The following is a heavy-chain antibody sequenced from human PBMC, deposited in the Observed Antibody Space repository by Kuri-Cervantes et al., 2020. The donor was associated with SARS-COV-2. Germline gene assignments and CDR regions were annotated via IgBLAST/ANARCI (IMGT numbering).Heavy chain of an antibody. CDR1: GFIFSKYA. CDR3: ARLRRHNDGWFATGYYMDV. J-gene: IGHJ6*03. CDR2: INYSGTT. V-gene: IGHV4-34*01. Sequence: ESLKISCGGSGFIFSKYAMHWVRQPPGKGLEWIGEINYSGTTNYNPSLKSRVTISVDPSKNLFSLNLTSVTAADTAMYYCARLRRHNDGWFATGYYMDVWGKGTTVTVSS. D-gene: IGHD6-19*01.